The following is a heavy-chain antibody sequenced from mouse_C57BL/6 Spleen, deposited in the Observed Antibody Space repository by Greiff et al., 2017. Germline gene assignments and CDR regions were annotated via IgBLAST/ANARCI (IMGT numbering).Heavy chain of an antibody. CDR1: GYTFTSYW. CDR3: ARAFGYYGSSGRYFDV. Sequence: QVQLQQPGAELVRPGSSVKLSCKASGYTFTSYWMHWVKQRPIQGLEWIGNIDPSDSETHYNQKFKDKATLTVDKSSSTAYMQLSSLTSEDSAVYCCARAFGYYGSSGRYFDVWRTGTTVTVSS. V-gene: IGHV1-52*01. D-gene: IGHD1-1*01. CDR2: IDPSDSET. J-gene: IGHJ1*03.